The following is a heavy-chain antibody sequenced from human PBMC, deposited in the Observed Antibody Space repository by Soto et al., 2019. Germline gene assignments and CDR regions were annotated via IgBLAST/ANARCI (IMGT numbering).Heavy chain of an antibody. Sequence: SDALSLTCTLSCGSVRAPDLWNWVRQSPDKGLEWIAEVHISGHSNYNPSLRSRVSVSIDSSKNQFYLNLNSVTAADTAIYYCARVRQGCSANNCYFDPWGQGTQVTVYS. J-gene: IGHJ5*01. CDR3: ARVRQGCSANNCYFDP. D-gene: IGHD1-1*01. CDR2: VHISGHS. CDR1: CGSVRAPDL. V-gene: IGHV4-4*02.